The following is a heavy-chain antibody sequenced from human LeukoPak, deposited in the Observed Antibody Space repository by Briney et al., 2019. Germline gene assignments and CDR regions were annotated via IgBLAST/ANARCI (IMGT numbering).Heavy chain of an antibody. D-gene: IGHD6-19*01. V-gene: IGHV4-59*01. J-gene: IGHJ4*02. CDR1: GGSISSYY. CDR2: IYYSGST. Sequence: PSETLSLTCTVSGGSISSYYWSWIRQPPGKGLEWIGYIYYSGSTNYNPSLKSRVTISVDTSKNQFSLKLSSVTAADTAVYYCARGQWLGGPLFDYWGQGTLVTVSS. CDR3: ARGQWLGGPLFDY.